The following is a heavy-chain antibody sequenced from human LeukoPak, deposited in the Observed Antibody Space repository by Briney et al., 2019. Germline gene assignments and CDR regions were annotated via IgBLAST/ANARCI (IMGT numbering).Heavy chain of an antibody. CDR2: ISAYSGNT. V-gene: IGHV1-18*01. Sequence: GASVKVSCKASGYTFTNYGIFWVRQAPGQGLEWMGWISAYSGNTNYAQKHQGRVTMTTETSTSTAYMELESLRSDDTAVYYCAISQGSYYDTSGYLGGDYWGQGTLVTVSS. D-gene: IGHD3-22*01. CDR1: GYTFTNYG. J-gene: IGHJ4*02. CDR3: AISQGSYYDTSGYLGGDY.